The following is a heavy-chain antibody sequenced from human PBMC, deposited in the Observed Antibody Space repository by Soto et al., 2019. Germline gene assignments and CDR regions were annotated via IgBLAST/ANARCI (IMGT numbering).Heavy chain of an antibody. Sequence: PGGSLRLSCAASGFTFSSYGMHWVRQAPGKGLEWVAVISYDGSNKYYADSVKGRFTISRDNSKNTLYLQMNSLRAEDTAVYYCAKDRRITMIVVVTPLDYWGQGTLVTVSS. CDR2: ISYDGSNK. D-gene: IGHD3-22*01. CDR3: AKDRRITMIVVVTPLDY. CDR1: GFTFSSYG. J-gene: IGHJ4*02. V-gene: IGHV3-30*18.